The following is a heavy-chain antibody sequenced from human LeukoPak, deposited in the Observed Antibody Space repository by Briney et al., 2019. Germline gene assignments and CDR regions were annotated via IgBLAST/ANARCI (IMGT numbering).Heavy chain of an antibody. CDR3: ARRDMYYYDSSGGLDY. J-gene: IGHJ4*02. Sequence: GESLKISCKGSGYSFTSYWIGWVRQMPGKGLEWMGIIYPGDSDTRYSPSFQGQVTISADKSISTAYLQWSSLKASDTAMYYCARRDMYYYDSSGGLDYWGQGTLVTVSS. CDR1: GYSFTSYW. D-gene: IGHD3-22*01. CDR2: IYPGDSDT. V-gene: IGHV5-51*01.